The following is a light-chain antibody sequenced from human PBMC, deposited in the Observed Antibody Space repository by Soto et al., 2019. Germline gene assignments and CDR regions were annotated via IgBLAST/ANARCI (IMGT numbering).Light chain of an antibody. V-gene: IGLV2-8*01. CDR2: EVT. CDR1: SSDIGAYDY. Sequence: QSALTQPPSASGSPGQSVTISCTGTSSDIGAYDYVSWYQQHPGKVPKLIIYEVTKRPSGVPDRFSASKSGNTASLTVSGLQAEDEADYYGQSYDTSVTGSWVFGGGTKLTVL. CDR3: QSYDTSVTGSWV. J-gene: IGLJ3*02.